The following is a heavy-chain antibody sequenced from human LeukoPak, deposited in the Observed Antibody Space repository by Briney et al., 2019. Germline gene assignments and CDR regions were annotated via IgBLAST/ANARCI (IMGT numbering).Heavy chain of an antibody. Sequence: SETLSLTCTVSGGSISSYYWSWIRQPPGKGLEWIGYIYYSGSTNYNPSLKSRVTISVDTSKNQFSLKLSSVTAADTAVYYCARSDGAYENHREPVPAVWYFDLWGRGTLVTVSS. J-gene: IGHJ2*01. D-gene: IGHD1-14*01. CDR1: GGSISSYY. CDR3: ARSDGAYENHREPVPAVWYFDL. V-gene: IGHV4-59*08. CDR2: IYYSGST.